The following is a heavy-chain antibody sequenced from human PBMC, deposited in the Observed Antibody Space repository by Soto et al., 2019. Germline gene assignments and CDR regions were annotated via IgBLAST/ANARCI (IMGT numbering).Heavy chain of an antibody. CDR3: ASSVSPVVGATLFDY. Sequence: SETLSLTCTVSGGSVSSTSYYWGWIRQPPGKGLEWIGYIYYSGSTNYNPSLKSRVTISVDTSKNQFSLKLSSVTAADTAVYYCASSVSPVVGATLFDYWGQGTLVTVSS. CDR2: IYYSGST. V-gene: IGHV4-61*01. CDR1: GGSVSSTSYY. D-gene: IGHD1-26*01. J-gene: IGHJ4*02.